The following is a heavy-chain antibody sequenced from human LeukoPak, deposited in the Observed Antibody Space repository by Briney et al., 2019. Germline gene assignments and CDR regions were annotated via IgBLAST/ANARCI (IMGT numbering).Heavy chain of an antibody. Sequence: SETLCLTCTVSGGSISSYYWSWIRQPPGKGLEWIGYIYYSGSTNYNPSLKSRVTISVDTSKNQFSLKLSSVTAADTAVYYCARGSGYFGDYYYYGMDVWGQGTTVTVSS. CDR3: ARGSGYFGDYYYYGMDV. D-gene: IGHD3-9*01. J-gene: IGHJ6*02. V-gene: IGHV4-59*01. CDR1: GGSISSYY. CDR2: IYYSGST.